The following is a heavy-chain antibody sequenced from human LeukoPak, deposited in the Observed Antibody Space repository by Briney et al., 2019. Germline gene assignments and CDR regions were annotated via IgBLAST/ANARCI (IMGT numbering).Heavy chain of an antibody. J-gene: IGHJ4*02. V-gene: IGHV3-48*04. D-gene: IGHD3/OR15-3a*01. CDR2: TAYDSSNI. CDR3: ARDFPTLDF. Sequence: GGSLRLSCAASGFTFSNYAMSWVRQAPGKGLEWIAYTAYDSSNIYYAESVKGRFTISRDNAKNSLYLQMSSLRVDDTAVYYCARDFPTLDFWGQGTLVSVSS. CDR1: GFTFSNYA.